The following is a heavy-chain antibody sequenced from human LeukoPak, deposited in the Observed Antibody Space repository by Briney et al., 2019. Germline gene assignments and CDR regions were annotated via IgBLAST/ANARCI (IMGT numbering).Heavy chain of an antibody. J-gene: IGHJ4*02. CDR1: GFTFSSCA. CDR3: AKYLGKYSYGYSGLDY. CDR2: LSGSGAST. V-gene: IGHV3-23*01. D-gene: IGHD5-18*01. Sequence: GGSLRLSCAASGFTFSSCAMTWVRQAPGKGLEWVSSLSGSGASTFYADSVKGRFTISRDNSKNTLSLQMSSLRAEDTAVYFCAKYLGKYSYGYSGLDYWGQGTLVTVSS.